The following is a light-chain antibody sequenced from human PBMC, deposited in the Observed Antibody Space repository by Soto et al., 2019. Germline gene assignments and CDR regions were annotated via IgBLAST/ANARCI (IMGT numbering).Light chain of an antibody. CDR1: QSVSSN. CDR3: QQYNNWPPFT. Sequence: EIVMTQSPATLSVSPGERATLSCRASQSVSSNLAWYQQKPGQAPRLLIYDTSTRATGIPARFSGSGSGTEFTLIISRLQSEDFAVYYCQQYNNWPPFTFGPGTKVDIK. CDR2: DTS. J-gene: IGKJ3*01. V-gene: IGKV3-15*01.